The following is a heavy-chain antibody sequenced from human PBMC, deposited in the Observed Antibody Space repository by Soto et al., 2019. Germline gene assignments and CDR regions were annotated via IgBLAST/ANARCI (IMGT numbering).Heavy chain of an antibody. CDR2: FYHSGAT. CDR1: RFSVTNNKY. CDR3: ARDSRYSTDVGCSIMRHAFDV. D-gene: IGHD5-12*01. Sequence: QAQLQESGPGLVRPSGTLSLTCTVSRFSVTNNKYWNWVRQSPGKALVWICEFYHSGATYYNPYLSGRVSISMDKYKNQLSLNLTSVTDADPAVDYCARDSRYSTDVGCSIMRHAFDVWGQGTLVTVSS. V-gene: IGHV4-4*02. J-gene: IGHJ3*01.